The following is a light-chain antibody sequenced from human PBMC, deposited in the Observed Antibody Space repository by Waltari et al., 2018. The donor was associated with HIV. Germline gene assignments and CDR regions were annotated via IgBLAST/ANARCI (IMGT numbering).Light chain of an antibody. V-gene: IGLV2-14*03. CDR1: SNDVGGYNY. Sequence: QSALTQPASVSGSPGQSITISCTGTSNDVGGYNYVSWYQQHPGKVPKLMINAVSNRPSGVSYRFSGSKSGNTASLTISGLQAEDEADYYCSSYTSSTYVVFGGGTKLTVL. CDR3: SSYTSSTYVV. CDR2: AVS. J-gene: IGLJ2*01.